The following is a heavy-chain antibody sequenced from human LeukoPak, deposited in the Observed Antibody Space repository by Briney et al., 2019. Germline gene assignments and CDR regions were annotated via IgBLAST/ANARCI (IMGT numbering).Heavy chain of an antibody. CDR1: GLTFSSHA. CDR2: ISGSGGYT. D-gene: IGHD5-12*01. CDR3: AKDPTKAVGFSHIDY. V-gene: IGHV3-23*01. Sequence: GGSLRLSCGASGLTFSSHAMSWVRQAPGKGLEWVSAISGSGGYTYYADSVKGRFTISRDKSKNTLYRQMNSLRVEDTAVYYCAKDPTKAVGFSHIDYWGPGTLVTVSS. J-gene: IGHJ4*02.